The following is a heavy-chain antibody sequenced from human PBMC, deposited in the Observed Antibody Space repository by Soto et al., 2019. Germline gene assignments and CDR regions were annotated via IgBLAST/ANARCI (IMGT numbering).Heavy chain of an antibody. D-gene: IGHD5-12*01. CDR2: IYYSGST. CDR3: ARRGYSGYDYGGDYYYGMDV. J-gene: IGHJ6*04. V-gene: IGHV4-59*05. Sequence: SETLSLTRTVSGGSISSYYWSWIRQPPGKGLEWIGSIYYSGSTYYNPSLKSRVTISVDTSKNQFSLKLSSVTAADTAVYYCARRGYSGYDYGGDYYYGMDVWGKGTTVTVSS. CDR1: GGSISSYY.